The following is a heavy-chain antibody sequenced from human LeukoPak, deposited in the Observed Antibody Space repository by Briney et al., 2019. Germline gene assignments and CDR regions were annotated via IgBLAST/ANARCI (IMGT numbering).Heavy chain of an antibody. CDR3: ARNPGLWWGDFDY. V-gene: IGHV4-30-4*01. D-gene: IGHD2-21*01. CDR2: IYYSGST. CDR1: GGSISSGDYY. J-gene: IGHJ4*02. Sequence: SETLSLTCTVSGGSISSGDYYWSWIRQPPGTGLERIGYIYYSGSTYYNPSLKSRVTISVDTSKNQFSLKLSSVTAADTAVYYCARNPGLWWGDFDYWGQGTLVTVSS.